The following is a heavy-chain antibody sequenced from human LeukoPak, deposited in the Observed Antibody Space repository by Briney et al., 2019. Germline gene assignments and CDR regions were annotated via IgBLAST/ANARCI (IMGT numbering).Heavy chain of an antibody. J-gene: IGHJ6*02. Sequence: GGSLRLSCAASGFTFSSYAMHWVRQAPGKGLAWVAVIYYDGSNKYYADSVKGRFTISRDNSKNTLYLQMNSLRAEDTAVYYCARGPERTGVGTRYYYDMDVWGQGTTVTVSS. D-gene: IGHD2-8*01. CDR1: GFTFSSYA. CDR3: ARGPERTGVGTRYYYDMDV. V-gene: IGHV3-30-3*01. CDR2: IYYDGSNK.